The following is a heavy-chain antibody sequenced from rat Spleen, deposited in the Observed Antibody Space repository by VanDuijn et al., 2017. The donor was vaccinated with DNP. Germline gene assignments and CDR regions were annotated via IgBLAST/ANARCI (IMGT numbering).Heavy chain of an antibody. D-gene: IGHD4-3*01. CDR2: ISPGGTNI. CDR3: TTIGGYFDF. CDR1: GFTFANYY. V-gene: IGHV5-27*01. Sequence: EVQLVESGGDLVQPGRSLKLFCAASGFTFANYYMAWVRQTPTKGLEWVAAISPGGTNIYYRDSVKGRFTISRDNAKSTLYLQMDSLRSEDTATYYCTTIGGYFDFWGPGTMVTVSS. J-gene: IGHJ1*01.